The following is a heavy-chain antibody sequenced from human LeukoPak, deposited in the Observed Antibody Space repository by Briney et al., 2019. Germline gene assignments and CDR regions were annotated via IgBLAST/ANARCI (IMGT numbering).Heavy chain of an antibody. CDR3: ARDQFLDS. Sequence: GESLRLSCAASGFRFSDYYMSWNRQAPGKGLEWVSSISRGGNSKYSADSVKGRFTISRDNAKNSLDLQMDSLRPEDTAVYYCARDQFLDSWGQGTLVTVSS. CDR2: ISRGGNSK. J-gene: IGHJ4*02. CDR1: GFRFSDYY. V-gene: IGHV3-11*01.